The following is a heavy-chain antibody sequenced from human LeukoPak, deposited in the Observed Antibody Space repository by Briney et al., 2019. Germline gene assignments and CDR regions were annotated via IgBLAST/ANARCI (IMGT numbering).Heavy chain of an antibody. D-gene: IGHD6-19*01. CDR1: GGSISSYY. J-gene: IGHJ6*02. V-gene: IGHV4-59*01. CDR2: IYYSGST. Sequence: PSETLSLTCTVSGGSISSYYWSWIRQPPGKGLEWIGYIYYSGSTNYNPSLKSRVTISVDTSKNQFPLKLSSVTAADTAVYYCARDKRYSSGWYRYYYYGMDVWGQGTTVTVSS. CDR3: ARDKRYSSGWYRYYYYGMDV.